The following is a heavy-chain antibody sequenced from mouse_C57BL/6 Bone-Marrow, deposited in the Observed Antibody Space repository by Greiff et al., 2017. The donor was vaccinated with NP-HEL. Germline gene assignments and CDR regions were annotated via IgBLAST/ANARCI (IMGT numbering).Heavy chain of an antibody. CDR3: ARVDYDGDYAMDY. J-gene: IGHJ4*01. CDR1: GYTFTSYW. V-gene: IGHV1-50*01. CDR2: IDPSDSYT. D-gene: IGHD2-4*01. Sequence: QVQLQQPGAELVKPGASVKLSCKASGYTFTSYWMQWVKQRPGQGLEWIGEIDPSDSYTNYNHKFKGKATLTVDTSSSTAYMQLSSLTSEDSAVYYCARVDYDGDYAMDYWGQGTSVTVSS.